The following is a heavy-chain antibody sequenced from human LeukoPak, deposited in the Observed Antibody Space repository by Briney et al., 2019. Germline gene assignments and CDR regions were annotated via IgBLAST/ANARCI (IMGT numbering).Heavy chain of an antibody. CDR2: INPANGYT. CDR3: AIRDGHTDH. Sequence: ASVKVSCKTSGYTFTNYAMHWVRQAPGQTIEWLAWINPANGYTRYSQHFQDRVTVSSDTSADTAYMEMSSLRSEDKAIYYCAIRDGHTDHWGQGTLVTVSS. V-gene: IGHV1-3*03. J-gene: IGHJ4*02. CDR1: GYTFTNYA. D-gene: IGHD5-24*01.